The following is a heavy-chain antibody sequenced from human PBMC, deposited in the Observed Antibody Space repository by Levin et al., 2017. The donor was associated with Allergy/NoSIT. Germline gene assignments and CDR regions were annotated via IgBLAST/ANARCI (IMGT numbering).Heavy chain of an antibody. CDR3: TTLELLKPN. Sequence: KSGGSLRLSCAASGFTFSNAWMSWVRQAPGKGLEWVARIKSKTYGGTTDYAAPVKGRFTISRDDSKNTLYLQMNSLKTEDTAVYYCTTLELLKPNWGQGTLVTVSS. CDR1: GFTFSNAW. V-gene: IGHV3-15*01. J-gene: IGHJ4*02. CDR2: IKSKTYGGTT. D-gene: IGHD1-26*01.